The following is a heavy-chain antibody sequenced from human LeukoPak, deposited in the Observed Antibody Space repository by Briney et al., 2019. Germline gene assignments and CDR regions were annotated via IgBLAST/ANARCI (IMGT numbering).Heavy chain of an antibody. V-gene: IGHV1-46*01. CDR1: GYSLTTYY. D-gene: IGHD5-12*01. CDR2: INPSGGST. Sequence: ASVKVSCKASGYSLTTYYMHWVRQAPGQGLEWMGIINPSGGSTSYAQKFQGRVTMTRDTSTSTVYMELSSLRSEDTAVYYCARDRYSGYDLVGDFDYWGQGTLVTVSS. J-gene: IGHJ4*02. CDR3: ARDRYSGYDLVGDFDY.